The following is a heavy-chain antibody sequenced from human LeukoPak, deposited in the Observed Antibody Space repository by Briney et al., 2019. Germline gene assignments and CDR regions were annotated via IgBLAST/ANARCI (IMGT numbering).Heavy chain of an antibody. CDR1: GGSISSSSYY. Sequence: PSETLSLTCTVSGGSISSSSYYWGWIRQPPGKGLEWIGYIYYSGTTNYTPSLKSRVTISVDTSKTQFSLKLSSVTAADTAVSYCARGGISWLWAFDIWGQGTMVTVSS. CDR3: ARGGISWLWAFDI. D-gene: IGHD3-9*01. J-gene: IGHJ3*02. V-gene: IGHV4-61*05. CDR2: IYYSGTT.